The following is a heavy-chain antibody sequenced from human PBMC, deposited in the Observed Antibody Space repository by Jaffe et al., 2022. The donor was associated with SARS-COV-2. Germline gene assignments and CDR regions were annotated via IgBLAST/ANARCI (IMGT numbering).Heavy chain of an antibody. CDR2: IKSKTDGGTT. V-gene: IGHV3-15*01. Sequence: EVQLVESGGGLVKPGGSLRLSCAASGFTFSNAWMSWVRQAPGKGLEWVGRIKSKTDGGTTDYAAPVKGRFTISRDDSKNTLYLQMNSLKTEDTAVYYCTTDLVVPAANYYYGMDVWGQGTTVTVSS. D-gene: IGHD2-2*01. J-gene: IGHJ6*02. CDR3: TTDLVVPAANYYYGMDV. CDR1: GFTFSNAW.